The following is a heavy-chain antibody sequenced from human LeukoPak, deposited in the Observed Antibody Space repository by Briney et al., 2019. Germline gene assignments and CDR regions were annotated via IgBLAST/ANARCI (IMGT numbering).Heavy chain of an antibody. CDR2: ITGSGGTT. CDR1: GFTFTSYA. Sequence: GGSLRLPCAASGFTFTSYAMSGVRQAPGKGLEWVSTITGSGGTTYYADSVKGRFTISRDNSKNTLYLQMTSLTAEDTAVYYCAKDLKVTYAPPYFDYWGQGTMVTVSS. D-gene: IGHD2-21*02. J-gene: IGHJ4*02. V-gene: IGHV3-23*01. CDR3: AKDLKVTYAPPYFDY.